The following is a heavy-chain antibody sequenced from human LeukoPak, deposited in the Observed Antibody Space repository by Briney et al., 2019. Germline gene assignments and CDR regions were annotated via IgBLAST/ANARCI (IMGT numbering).Heavy chain of an antibody. D-gene: IGHD5-18*01. V-gene: IGHV3-33*06. J-gene: IGHJ4*02. CDR2: IWYDGSNK. Sequence: GRSLRLSCAASGFTFSSYGMHWVRQAPGKGLEWVAVIWYDGSNKYYADSVKGRFTISRDNSKNTLYLQMNSMRAEDTAVYYCAKGDTAMVSYHFDYWGQGTLVTVSS. CDR1: GFTFSSYG. CDR3: AKGDTAMVSYHFDY.